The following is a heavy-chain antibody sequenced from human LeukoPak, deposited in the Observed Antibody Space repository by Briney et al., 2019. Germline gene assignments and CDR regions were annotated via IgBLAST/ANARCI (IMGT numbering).Heavy chain of an antibody. CDR3: ARDVGYDSSGSYPYYFDY. V-gene: IGHV3-7*05. D-gene: IGHD3-22*01. CDR2: IKQDGGEK. J-gene: IGHJ4*02. CDR1: GFTFSDYW. Sequence: PGGSLRLSCAASGFTFSDYWMGWVRQAPGKGLEWVANIKQDGGEKHYVDSVQGRFTISRDNAKNSLYLQMNSLRAEDTAVYYCARDVGYDSSGSYPYYFDYWGQGTLVTVSS.